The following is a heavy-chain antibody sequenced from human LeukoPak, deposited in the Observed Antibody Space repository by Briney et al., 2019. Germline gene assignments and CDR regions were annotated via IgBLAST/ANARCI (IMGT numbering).Heavy chain of an antibody. CDR1: GFTFSTYS. J-gene: IGHJ4*02. D-gene: IGHD4-17*01. V-gene: IGHV3-7*01. Sequence: GGSLRLSCAASGFTFSTYSMSWVRQAPGKGLDCVASINQDGSAEYYVDSVRGRFTISSDNAKNSLYLQVNSLRGDDTAEYYCVRLFGGVTTFDYWGQGTLVTVSS. CDR2: INQDGSAE. CDR3: VRLFGGVTTFDY.